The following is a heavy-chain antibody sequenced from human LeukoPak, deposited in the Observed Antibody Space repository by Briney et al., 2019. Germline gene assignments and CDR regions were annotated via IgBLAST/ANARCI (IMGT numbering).Heavy chain of an antibody. CDR1: GFTFSSYA. CDR2: ISGSGGST. V-gene: IGHV3-23*01. J-gene: IGHJ5*02. Sequence: GGSLRLSCAASGFTFSSYAMSWVRQAPGKGLEWVSAISGSGGSTYYADSVKGRFTISRDNSKNTLYLQMNSLRAEDTAVYYCARRAGIAVAGTSRVAPWGQGTLVTVSS. CDR3: ARRAGIAVAGTSRVAP. D-gene: IGHD6-19*01.